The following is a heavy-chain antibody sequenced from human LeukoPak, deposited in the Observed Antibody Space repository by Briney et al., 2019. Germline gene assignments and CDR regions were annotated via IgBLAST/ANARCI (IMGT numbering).Heavy chain of an antibody. V-gene: IGHV3-7*03. CDR1: GFIFSNYG. CDR2: IKQDGSEK. CDR3: ARDGRGYTYGNDY. J-gene: IGHJ4*02. Sequence: GGSLRLSCAASGFIFSNYGMSWVRQAPGMGLEWVANIKQDGSEKYYVDSVKGRFTISRDNAKKSLYLQMNSLRAEDTAIYYCARDGRGYTYGNDYWGQGTLVTVSS. D-gene: IGHD5-18*01.